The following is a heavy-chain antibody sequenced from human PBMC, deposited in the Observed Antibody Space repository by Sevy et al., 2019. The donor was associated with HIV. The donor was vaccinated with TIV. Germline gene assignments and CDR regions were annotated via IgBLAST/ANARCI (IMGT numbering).Heavy chain of an antibody. CDR3: TKDVVATPNYYSGMDV. CDR2: INPSGGGT. V-gene: IGHV1-46*03. J-gene: IGHJ6*02. D-gene: IGHD2-15*01. Sequence: ASVKVSCKASGYTFATYYMHWVRQAPGQGLEWMGIINPSGGGTSCAQKFQGRVTMTRDTSTSTDYLELISLRSEDTAVYYCTKDVVATPNYYSGMDVWGQGTTVTVSS. CDR1: GYTFATYY.